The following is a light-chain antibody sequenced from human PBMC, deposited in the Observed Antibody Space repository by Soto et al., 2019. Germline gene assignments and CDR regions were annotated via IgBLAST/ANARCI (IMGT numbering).Light chain of an antibody. CDR1: QSVSSY. Sequence: EIVLTQSPATLSLSPVERATLSCRASQSVSSYLAWYQQKPGQAPRLLIYDASNRATGIPARFSGSGSGTEFTLSISSLQPDDFATYYCQQYNSYSRTFGQGTKVDI. CDR3: QQYNSYSRT. CDR2: DAS. J-gene: IGKJ1*01. V-gene: IGKV3-11*01.